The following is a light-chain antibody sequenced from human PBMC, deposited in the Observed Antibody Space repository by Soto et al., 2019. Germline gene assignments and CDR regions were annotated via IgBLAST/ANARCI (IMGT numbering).Light chain of an antibody. V-gene: IGLV2-8*01. CDR2: EVS. Sequence: QSVLTPPPPASGSPGQSVTISCPRTNSDVGGYNYVSWYQQHPGKAPKLMIYEVSKRPSGVPDRFSGSKSGNTASLTVSGLQAEDEADYYCSSYAGSNKVFGTGTKVTVL. CDR3: SSYAGSNKV. CDR1: NSDVGGYNY. J-gene: IGLJ1*01.